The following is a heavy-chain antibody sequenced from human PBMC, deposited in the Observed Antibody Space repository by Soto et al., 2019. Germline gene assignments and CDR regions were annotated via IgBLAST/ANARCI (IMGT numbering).Heavy chain of an antibody. CDR3: AYSSTPFDY. Sequence: SETLSLTCTVSGGSISSYYWSWIRQPPGKGLEWIGYIYDGDSANYNPSLKSRVTISVDTSKKQFSLRLSSVTAADTAVYYCAYSSTPFDYWGQGTLVTVSS. D-gene: IGHD6-13*01. J-gene: IGHJ4*02. V-gene: IGHV4-59*01. CDR2: IYDGDSA. CDR1: GGSISSYY.